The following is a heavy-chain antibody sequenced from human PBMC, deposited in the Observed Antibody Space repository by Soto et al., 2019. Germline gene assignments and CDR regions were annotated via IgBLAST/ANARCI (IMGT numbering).Heavy chain of an antibody. J-gene: IGHJ4*02. CDR1: GFTFSSYA. CDR2: ISYDGSNK. Sequence: QVQLVESGGGVVQPGRSLRLSCAASGFTFSSYAMHWVRQAPGKGLEWVAVISYDGSNKYYADSVKGRFTISRDNSKNTLYLQMNSLSAEDTAVHYCARDREYSSSWFLDYWGQGTLVTVSS. V-gene: IGHV3-30-3*01. CDR3: ARDREYSSSWFLDY. D-gene: IGHD6-13*01.